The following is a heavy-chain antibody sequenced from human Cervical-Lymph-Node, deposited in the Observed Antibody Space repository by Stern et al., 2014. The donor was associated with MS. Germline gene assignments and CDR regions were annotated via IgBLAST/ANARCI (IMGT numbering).Heavy chain of an antibody. V-gene: IGHV3-15*01. J-gene: IGHJ4*02. CDR1: GFTFSNAW. Sequence: EVQLVESGGGLVKPGGSLRLSCAASGFTFSNAWMSWVRQAPGKGLEWVGRIKSKTDGGTTDYAAPVKGRFTISRDDSKNTLYLQMNSLKTEDTAVYYCTTDYVWGSYRTTPLDYWGQGTLVTVSS. CDR3: TTDYVWGSYRTTPLDY. D-gene: IGHD3-16*02. CDR2: IKSKTDGGTT.